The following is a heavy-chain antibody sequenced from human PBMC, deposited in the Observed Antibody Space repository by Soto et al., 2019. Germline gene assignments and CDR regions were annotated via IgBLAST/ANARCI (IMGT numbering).Heavy chain of an antibody. V-gene: IGHV2-5*02. CDR1: GFSLTTTGLG. Sequence: QITLKESGPTLVKPTQTLTLTCPFSGFSLTTTGLGVGWIRHPPGKALEWLALIYWDDDKRYSPSLNSRLTITTDTSKNQVGLTMTNMDPVDTATYYCAHSLGGSSGWYLDYWCQGTLVTVSS. D-gene: IGHD6-19*01. CDR2: IYWDDDK. CDR3: AHSLGGSSGWYLDY. J-gene: IGHJ4*02.